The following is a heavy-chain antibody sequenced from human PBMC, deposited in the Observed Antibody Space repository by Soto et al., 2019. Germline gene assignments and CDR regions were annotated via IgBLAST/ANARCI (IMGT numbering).Heavy chain of an antibody. CDR1: GYTFTGAY. Sequence: GASVKVSCKASGYTFTGAYIHWVRQAPGQGLGWMGCINPNSGGTEFAQKFQGRVTVTRDTSITTVDMEMNRLRSDETGVYYCARDFTTRSYGVDVWGQGTAVTVSS. V-gene: IGHV1-2*02. CDR3: ARDFTTRSYGVDV. J-gene: IGHJ6*02. D-gene: IGHD3-10*01. CDR2: INPNSGGT.